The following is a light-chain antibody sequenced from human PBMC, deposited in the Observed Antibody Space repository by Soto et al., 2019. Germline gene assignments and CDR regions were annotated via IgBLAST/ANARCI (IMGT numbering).Light chain of an antibody. CDR1: QGIGDT. CDR3: QQYGSSPFT. V-gene: IGKV3-20*01. J-gene: IGKJ3*01. CDR2: DTS. Sequence: EVVLTQSPATLSVSPGECVTLSCRASQGIGDTLAWYQHKPGQTPRLLIYDTSARATGIPDRFSGSGSGTDFTLTISRLEPEDFAVYYCQQYGSSPFTFGPGTKVDI.